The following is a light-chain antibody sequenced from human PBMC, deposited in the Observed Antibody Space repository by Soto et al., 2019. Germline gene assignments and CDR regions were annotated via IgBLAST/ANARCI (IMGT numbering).Light chain of an antibody. CDR2: GAS. Sequence: EIVMTQSPAPLSVSPGERATLSCRASQSVSSNLAWYQQKPGQAPRLLIYGASTRATGIPARFSGSGSGTEFTLTISSLLSEDFAVYYCQQYNNWPPVTFGGGTKVEIK. V-gene: IGKV3-15*01. J-gene: IGKJ4*01. CDR1: QSVSSN. CDR3: QQYNNWPPVT.